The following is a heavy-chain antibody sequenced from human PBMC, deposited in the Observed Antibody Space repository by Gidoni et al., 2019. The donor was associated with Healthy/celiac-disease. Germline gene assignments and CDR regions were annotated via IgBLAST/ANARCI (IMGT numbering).Heavy chain of an antibody. CDR3: ARAIGYCSSTSCLEWDY. V-gene: IGHV4-4*02. CDR1: GGSISTRNW. CDR2: IYHSGST. D-gene: IGHD2-2*03. Sequence: QVQLQESGPGLVKPSGTLSLTCAVSGGSISTRNWWSWVRQPPGKGLEWIGEIYHSGSTNYNPSLKSRVTISVDKSKNQFCLKLSSVTAADTAVYYCARAIGYCSSTSCLEWDYWGQGTLVTVSS. J-gene: IGHJ4*02.